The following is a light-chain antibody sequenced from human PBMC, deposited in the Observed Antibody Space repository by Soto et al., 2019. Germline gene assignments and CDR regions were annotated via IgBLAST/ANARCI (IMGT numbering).Light chain of an antibody. CDR3: QQRRNWPPIT. CDR1: QSISSN. V-gene: IGKV3-15*01. CDR2: GAS. Sequence: EIVMTQSPATLSVSPGERATLSCRASQSISSNLAWYQQKPGQAPRLLISGASTRATGIPARFSGSGSGTDFTLTISSLQSEDFAVYYCQQRRNWPPITFGQGTRLEIK. J-gene: IGKJ5*01.